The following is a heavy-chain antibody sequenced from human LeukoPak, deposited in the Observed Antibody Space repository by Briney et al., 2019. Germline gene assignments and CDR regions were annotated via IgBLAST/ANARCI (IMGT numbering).Heavy chain of an antibody. CDR2: VNADGGNT. V-gene: IGHV3-23*01. D-gene: IGHD1-26*01. J-gene: IGHJ4*02. Sequence: PGVSLRLSCAASGFTFDNYRMSWVRQAPGKGLEWVSTVNADGGNTYYADSVKGRFTISRDNSKSTLILQMNSLRVEDTALYYCTKRVKYGGTWDHFADWGQGTLVTVSP. CDR3: TKRVKYGGTWDHFAD. CDR1: GFTFDNYR.